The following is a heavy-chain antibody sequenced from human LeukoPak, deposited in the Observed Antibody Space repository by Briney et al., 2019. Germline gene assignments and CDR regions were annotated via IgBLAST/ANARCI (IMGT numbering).Heavy chain of an antibody. CDR3: AREGSGDIVGATGAFDI. J-gene: IGHJ3*02. V-gene: IGHV3-30*01. CDR1: GFTFSSYA. D-gene: IGHD1-26*01. Sequence: GGSLRLSCAASGFTFSSYAMRWVRQAPGKGLEGVAVISYDGSNKYYADSVKGRFTISRDNSKNTLYLQMNSLRAEDTAVYYCAREGSGDIVGATGAFDIWGQGTIVTVSS. CDR2: ISYDGSNK.